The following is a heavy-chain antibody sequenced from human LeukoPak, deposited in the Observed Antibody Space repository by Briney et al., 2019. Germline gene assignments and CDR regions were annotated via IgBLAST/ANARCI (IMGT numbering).Heavy chain of an antibody. J-gene: IGHJ4*02. CDR3: AKDYYDSSGLIDY. CDR1: GFTFDDYA. D-gene: IGHD3-22*01. Sequence: GGSLRLSCAASGFTFDDYAMHWVRQAPGKGPEWVSLISWDGGSTYYADSVKGRFTISRDNSKNSLYLQMNSLRAEDTALYYCAKDYYDSSGLIDYWGQGTLVTVSS. CDR2: ISWDGGST. V-gene: IGHV3-43D*03.